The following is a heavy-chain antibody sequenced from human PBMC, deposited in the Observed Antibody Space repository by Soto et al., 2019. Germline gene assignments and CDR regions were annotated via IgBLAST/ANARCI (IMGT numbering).Heavy chain of an antibody. D-gene: IGHD6-19*01. CDR2: INPSGGST. CDR3: ARDVDIAVAGTGGLDP. J-gene: IGHJ5*02. CDR1: GYTFTSYY. V-gene: IGHV1-46*01. Sequence: QVQLVQSGAEVKKPGASVKVSCKASGYTFTSYYMHLVRQAPGQGLEWMGIINPSGGSTSYAQKFQGRVTMTRDTSTSTVYMELSSLRSEDTAVYYCARDVDIAVAGTGGLDPWGQGTLVTVSS.